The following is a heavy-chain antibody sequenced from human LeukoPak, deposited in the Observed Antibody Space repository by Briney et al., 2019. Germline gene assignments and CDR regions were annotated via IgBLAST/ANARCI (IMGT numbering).Heavy chain of an antibody. CDR2: IYYSGST. CDR1: GGSVSSSSYH. V-gene: IGHV4-39*01. J-gene: IGHJ6*03. Sequence: PSETLSLTCTVSGGSVSSSSYHWGWIRQPPGKGLEWIGSIYYSGSTYYNPSLKSRVTISVDTSKNQFSLKLSSVTAADTAVYYCATHCTNGVCSTWVLGYMDVWGKGTTVTVSS. D-gene: IGHD2-8*01. CDR3: ATHCTNGVCSTWVLGYMDV.